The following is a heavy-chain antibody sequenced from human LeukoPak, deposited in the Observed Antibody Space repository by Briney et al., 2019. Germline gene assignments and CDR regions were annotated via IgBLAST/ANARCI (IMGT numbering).Heavy chain of an antibody. J-gene: IGHJ6*02. D-gene: IGHD5-24*01. CDR2: ISGTGVTT. CDR3: AKGEDGYYYYGMDV. Sequence: GGSLRLSCAASGFSFSDYAMSWVRQAPGKGLEWVSAISGTGVTTYYADSVKGRFTISRDNSENTLYVQMNSLRAEDTAIYYCAKGEDGYYYYGMDVWGQGTTVTVSS. CDR1: GFSFSDYA. V-gene: IGHV3-23*01.